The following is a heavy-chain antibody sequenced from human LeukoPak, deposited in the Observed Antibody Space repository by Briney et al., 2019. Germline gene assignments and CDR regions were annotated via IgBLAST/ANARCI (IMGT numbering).Heavy chain of an antibody. CDR1: GFTFSSYA. J-gene: IGHJ4*02. D-gene: IGHD1-26*01. V-gene: IGHV3-23*01. CDR2: ISGSGGST. Sequence: GGSLRLSCAAPGFTFSSYAMSWVRQAPGKGLEWVSAISGSGGSTYYADSVKGRFTISRDNSKNTLYLQMNSLRAEDTAVYYCAKGRVGARFFDYWGQGTLVTVSS. CDR3: AKGRVGARFFDY.